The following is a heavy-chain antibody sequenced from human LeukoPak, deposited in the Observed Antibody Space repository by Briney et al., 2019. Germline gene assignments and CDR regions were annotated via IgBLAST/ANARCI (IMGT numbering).Heavy chain of an antibody. CDR3: ARDKYCGGDCLDY. Sequence: GGSLRLSCAASGFTVSSNYMSWIRQAPGKGLEWVSVIYSGGSTYYADSVKGRFTISRDNSKNALYIQMNRLIAEDTAVYYCARDKYCGGDCLDYWGQGTLVTVSS. J-gene: IGHJ4*02. CDR1: GFTVSSNY. CDR2: IYSGGST. V-gene: IGHV3-66*02. D-gene: IGHD2-21*01.